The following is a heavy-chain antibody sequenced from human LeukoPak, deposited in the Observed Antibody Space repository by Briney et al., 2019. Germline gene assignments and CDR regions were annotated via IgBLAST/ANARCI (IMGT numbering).Heavy chain of an antibody. CDR3: ARISNSGYSYVHLIFDY. CDR2: IYYSGST. Sequence: PSETLSLTCTVSGGSISSYYWSWIRQPPGKGLEGIGYIYYSGSTNYNPSLKSRVAISVDTSKNQFSLKLSSVTAADTAVYYCARISNSGYSYVHLIFDYWGQGTLVTVSS. D-gene: IGHD5-18*01. CDR1: GGSISSYY. J-gene: IGHJ4*02. V-gene: IGHV4-59*08.